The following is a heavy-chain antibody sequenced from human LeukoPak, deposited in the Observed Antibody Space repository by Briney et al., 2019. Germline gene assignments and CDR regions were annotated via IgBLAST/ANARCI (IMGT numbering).Heavy chain of an antibody. CDR3: ARDAVVVPAAHFDY. J-gene: IGHJ4*02. D-gene: IGHD2-2*01. Sequence: SETLSLTCTVSGGSISSYYWSWIRQPPGKGLEWIGYIYYSGSTNYNPSLKSRVTISVDTSKNQFSLKLSSVTAADTAVYYCARDAVVVPAAHFDYWGQGTLVTVSS. CDR1: GGSISSYY. CDR2: IYYSGST. V-gene: IGHV4-59*01.